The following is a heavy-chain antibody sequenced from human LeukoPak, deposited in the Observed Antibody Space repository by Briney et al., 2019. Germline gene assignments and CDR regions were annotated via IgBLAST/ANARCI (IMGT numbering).Heavy chain of an antibody. Sequence: PGGSLRLSCAASRFTFSGSWMSWVRQAPGKGLEWVANIKQDGSEKYYVDSVKGRFTISRDNAKNSLYLQMNSLRAEDTAVYYCARYGSIAAAGTFDYWGLGTLVTVSS. CDR1: RFTFSGSW. CDR3: ARYGSIAAAGTFDY. V-gene: IGHV3-7*01. CDR2: IKQDGSEK. J-gene: IGHJ4*02. D-gene: IGHD6-13*01.